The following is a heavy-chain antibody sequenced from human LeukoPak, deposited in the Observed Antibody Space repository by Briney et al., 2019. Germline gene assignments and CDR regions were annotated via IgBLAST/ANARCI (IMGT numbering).Heavy chain of an antibody. V-gene: IGHV1-46*01. CDR1: GYTFTNYY. J-gene: IGHJ4*02. Sequence: ASVRVSCKASGYTFTNYYMHWVRQAPGQGLEWMGLINPSGGFTSYAQKFQGRVTVTSDTSTSTVYMELSSLRSDDTAVYYCARVRDYGGIGEDYWGQGTLVTVSS. CDR3: ARVRDYGGIGEDY. D-gene: IGHD3-16*01. CDR2: INPSGGFT.